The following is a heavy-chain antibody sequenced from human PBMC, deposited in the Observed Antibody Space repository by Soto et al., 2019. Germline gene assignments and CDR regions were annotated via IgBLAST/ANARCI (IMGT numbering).Heavy chain of an antibody. J-gene: IGHJ5*02. D-gene: IGHD2-15*01. CDR3: ARDSGRGGYWSGGSCYSMVSWFGP. CDR2: IYYSGST. V-gene: IGHV4-31*03. CDR1: GGSISSGGYY. Sequence: SETLSLTCTVSGGSISSGGYYWSWIRQHPGKGLEWIGYIYYSGSTYYNPSLKSRVTISVDTSKNQCSLKLSSVTAADTAVYYCARDSGRGGYWSGGSCYSMVSWFGPWGQGYLVTVSS.